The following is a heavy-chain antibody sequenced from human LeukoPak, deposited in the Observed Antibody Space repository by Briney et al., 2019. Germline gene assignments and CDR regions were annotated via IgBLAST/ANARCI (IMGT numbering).Heavy chain of an antibody. J-gene: IGHJ4*02. CDR1: GYSFSSYW. CDR3: ATGASKVTTDFANY. D-gene: IGHD4-17*01. Sequence: GESLKISCKGFGYSFSSYWIGWVRQMPGKGLEWMGIIYPGDSDTRYSPSFQGQVTISADKSISTAYLQWSRLQASDSAMYYCATGASKVTTDFANYWGQGTQVAVSS. CDR2: IYPGDSDT. V-gene: IGHV5-51*01.